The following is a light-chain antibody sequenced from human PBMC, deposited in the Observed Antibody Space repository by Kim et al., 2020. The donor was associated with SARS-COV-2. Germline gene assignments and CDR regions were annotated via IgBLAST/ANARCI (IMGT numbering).Light chain of an antibody. J-gene: IGKJ1*01. CDR3: QQYNSDLWT. V-gene: IGKV1-5*03. CDR2: KAS. CDR1: QSISSW. Sequence: ASGGDRITITCRASQSISSWLAWYQQKPGKAPKLLIYKASNLERGVSSRFSGSGSGTEFTLTISSLQPEDFATYYCQQYNSDLWTFGQGTKVEI.